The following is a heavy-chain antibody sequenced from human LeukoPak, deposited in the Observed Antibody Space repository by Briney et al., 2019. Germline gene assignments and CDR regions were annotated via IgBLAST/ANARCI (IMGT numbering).Heavy chain of an antibody. V-gene: IGHV4-59*08. CDR3: VRMRALVPYYYMDV. CDR2: IYYSGST. D-gene: IGHD6-13*01. CDR1: GGSISSYY. J-gene: IGHJ6*03. Sequence: SETLSLTCTVSGGSISSYYWSWIRQPPGKGLEWIGYIYYSGSTSYNPSLKSRVTISVDTSKNQFSLRLSSLTAADTAVYYCVRMRALVPYYYMDVWGKGTTVTISS.